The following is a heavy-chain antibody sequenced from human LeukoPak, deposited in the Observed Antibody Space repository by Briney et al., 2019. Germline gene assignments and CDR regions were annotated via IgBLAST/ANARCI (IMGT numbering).Heavy chain of an antibody. V-gene: IGHV3-7*01. CDR3: AREEIRLWAFDI. D-gene: IGHD2-21*01. Sequence: PGGSLRLSCAASGFTFSSYWMSWVRQTSGKGLEWVANIKYDGSEKYYRDSVRGRFTISRDNAKNSLYLQMNSLRAEDTAVYYCAREEIRLWAFDIWGQGTMVTASS. J-gene: IGHJ3*02. CDR2: IKYDGSEK. CDR1: GFTFSSYW.